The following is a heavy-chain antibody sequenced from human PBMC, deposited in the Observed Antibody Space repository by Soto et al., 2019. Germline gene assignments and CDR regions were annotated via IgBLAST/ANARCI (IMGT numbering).Heavy chain of an antibody. CDR1: GFTFSTYGTFSSYG. V-gene: IGHV3-23*01. Sequence: GGSLRLSCAASGFTFSTYGTFSSYGMSWVRQAPGKGLEWVSAISGSGGSTYYADSVKGRFTISRDNSKNTLFLQMNNLRAEDTAVYYCAKELQPYYYYYMDVWGEGTTVTVSS. CDR2: ISGSGGST. CDR3: AKELQPYYYYYMDV. D-gene: IGHD4-4*01. J-gene: IGHJ6*03.